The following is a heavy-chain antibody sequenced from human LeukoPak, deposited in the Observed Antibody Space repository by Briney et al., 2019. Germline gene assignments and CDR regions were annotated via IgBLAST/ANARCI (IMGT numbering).Heavy chain of an antibody. CDR2: INHSGST. V-gene: IGHV4-34*01. CDR1: GFSFNGYW. D-gene: IGHD3-9*01. CDR3: ARGSYDILTGYRSNFDY. J-gene: IGHJ4*02. Sequence: GSLRLSCAASGFSFNGYWMAWVRQPPGKGLEWIGEINHSGSTNNNPSLKSRVTISVDTSKNQVSLKLSSVTAADTAVYYCARGSYDILTGYRSNFDYWGQGTLVTVSS.